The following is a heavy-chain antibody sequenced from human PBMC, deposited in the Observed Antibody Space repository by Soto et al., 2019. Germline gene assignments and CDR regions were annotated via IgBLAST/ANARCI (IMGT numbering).Heavy chain of an antibody. Sequence: PGGSLRLSCAASGFTFSSYGMHWVRQAPGKGLEWVAVIWYDGSNKYYADSVKGRFTISRDNSKNTLYLQMNSLRAEDTAVYYCARDRIPYYYDSSGPSLDYWGQGTLVTVS. V-gene: IGHV3-33*01. J-gene: IGHJ4*02. CDR1: GFTFSSYG. CDR2: IWYDGSNK. CDR3: ARDRIPYYYDSSGPSLDY. D-gene: IGHD3-22*01.